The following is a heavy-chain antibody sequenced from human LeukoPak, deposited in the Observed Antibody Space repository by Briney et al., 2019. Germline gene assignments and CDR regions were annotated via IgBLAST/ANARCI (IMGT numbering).Heavy chain of an antibody. CDR2: IKQDGSEK. CDR3: ARDWESGKYGSSWVFDY. CDR1: GFTFSSYW. J-gene: IGHJ4*02. Sequence: GSLRLSCAASGFTFSSYWMSWVRQAPGKGLEWVANIKQDGSEKYYVDSVKGRFTISRDNAKNSLYLQMNSLRAEDTAVYYCARDWESGKYGSSWVFDYWGQGTLVTVSS. V-gene: IGHV3-7*01. D-gene: IGHD6-13*01.